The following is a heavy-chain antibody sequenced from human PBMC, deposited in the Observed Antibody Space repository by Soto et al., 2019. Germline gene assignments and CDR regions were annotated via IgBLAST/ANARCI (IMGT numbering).Heavy chain of an antibody. CDR3: ASGRVGVTAPAEYVQH. J-gene: IGHJ1*01. CDR2: IIPIFGTA. V-gene: IGHV1-69*06. Sequence: QVQLVQSGAEGKKPGSSVKVSCKASGGTFSRYAISWVRQAPGQGLAWMGGIIPIFGTANYAQKFQGRVTITADKSTSRDYMGRSSQRSEDTAVYYCASGRVGVTAPAEYVQHWGRVTPVTVS. D-gene: IGHD2-21*02. CDR1: GGTFSRYA.